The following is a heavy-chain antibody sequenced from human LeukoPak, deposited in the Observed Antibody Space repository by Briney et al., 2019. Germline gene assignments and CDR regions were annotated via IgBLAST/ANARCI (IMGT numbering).Heavy chain of an antibody. J-gene: IGHJ6*03. CDR3: ARGAGSSSWYARLHPAACLDYYMDV. CDR1: GGFISSYY. V-gene: IGHV4-4*07. CDR2: IYTSGST. D-gene: IGHD6-13*01. Sequence: SETPSLTCTVSGGFISSYYWSWIRQPAGKGLEWIGRIYTSGSTNYNPSLKSRVTMSVDASKNQFSLKLSSVTAADTAVYYCARGAGSSSWYARLHPAACLDYYMDVWGKGTTVTVSS.